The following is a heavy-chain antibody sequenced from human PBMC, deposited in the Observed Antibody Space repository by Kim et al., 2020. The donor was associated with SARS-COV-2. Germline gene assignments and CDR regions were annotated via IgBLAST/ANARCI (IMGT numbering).Heavy chain of an antibody. CDR3: AKAEQLCSPPTFDY. D-gene: IGHD5-18*01. CDR1: GYTFTSYG. V-gene: IGHV1-18*01. CDR2: ISAYNANT. J-gene: IGHJ4*02. Sequence: ASVKVSCKASGYTFTSYGITWVRQAPGQGLEWMGWISAYNANTNYAQKLQGRVTMTTDTSTSTAYMELRSLRSDDTAVYYCAKAEQLCSPPTFDYWGQGTLVTVSS.